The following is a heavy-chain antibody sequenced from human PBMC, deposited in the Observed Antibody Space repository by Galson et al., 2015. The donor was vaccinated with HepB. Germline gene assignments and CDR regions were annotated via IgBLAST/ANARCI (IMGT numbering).Heavy chain of an antibody. V-gene: IGHV5-51*03. J-gene: IGHJ3*02. D-gene: IGHD2-21*01. CDR1: GYSFTSYW. CDR2: IYPGDSDT. Sequence: QSGAEVKKPGESLKISCKGSGYSFTSYWIGWVRQMPGKGLEWMGIIYPGDSDTRYSPSFQGQVTMSADKSISTAYRQWSSLKASDSAVFYCARSHSPRGPDAFDIWGQGTMVTVSS. CDR3: ARSHSPRGPDAFDI.